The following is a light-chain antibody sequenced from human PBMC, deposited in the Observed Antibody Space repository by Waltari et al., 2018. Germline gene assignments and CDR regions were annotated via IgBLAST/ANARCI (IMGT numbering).Light chain of an antibody. CDR2: VNSDGSH. J-gene: IGLJ3*02. CDR3: QTGGHGTWV. V-gene: IGLV4-69*01. Sequence: QLVLTQSPSASASLGASVKLTCTLSSGHSTNILPWPQQQPEKGPRYLMNVNSDGSHNKGVGIPDRFSGSSSGAERYLTISSLQSEDEADYYCQTGGHGTWVFGGGTRLTVL. CDR1: SGHSTNI.